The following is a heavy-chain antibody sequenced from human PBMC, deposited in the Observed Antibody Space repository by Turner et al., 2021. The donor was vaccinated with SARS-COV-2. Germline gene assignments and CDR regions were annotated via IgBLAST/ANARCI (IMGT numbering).Heavy chain of an antibody. J-gene: IGHJ4*02. CDR3: ARGRSLEDY. Sequence: EVQLVASGGDLVQPGGSLRLSCAASGFTFSSYWMNWVRQAPGKGLEWVATIKQDASEKYYADSVKGRFTIFRDNANNSLFLHMNSLRAEDTAVYYCARGRSLEDYWGQGTLITVSS. CDR1: GFTFSSYW. D-gene: IGHD3-3*01. V-gene: IGHV3-7*03. CDR2: IKQDASEK.